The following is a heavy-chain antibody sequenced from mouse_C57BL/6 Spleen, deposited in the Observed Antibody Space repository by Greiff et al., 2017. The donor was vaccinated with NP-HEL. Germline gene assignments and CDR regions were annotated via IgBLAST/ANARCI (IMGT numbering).Heavy chain of an antibody. CDR3: ARNYGSTNGMDD. Sequence: QVQLKESGAELVKPGASVKMSCNASGYTFTTYPIEWMKQNHGKSLEWIGNFHPYNDDTKYNEKFKGKATLTVEKSTSTVYLGLSRLTYDDSAVYYSARNYGSTNGMDDWGKGTTVTVSS. CDR1: GYTFTTYP. CDR2: FHPYNDDT. J-gene: IGHJ4*01. D-gene: IGHD1-1*01. V-gene: IGHV1-47*01.